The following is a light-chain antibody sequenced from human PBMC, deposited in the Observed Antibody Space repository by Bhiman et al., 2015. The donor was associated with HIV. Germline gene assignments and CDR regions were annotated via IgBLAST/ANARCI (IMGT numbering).Light chain of an antibody. CDR3: QAWDSNTEV. CDR2: QDN. V-gene: IGLV3-1*01. J-gene: IGLJ1*01. Sequence: SYELTQPPSVSVSPGQTASIACSGDKLGDKFVCWYQQKPCQSPILVIYQDNRRPSGIPERFSGSNSGNTATLTISGTQPMDEADYYCQAWDSNTEVFGTGTKVTVL. CDR1: KLGDKF.